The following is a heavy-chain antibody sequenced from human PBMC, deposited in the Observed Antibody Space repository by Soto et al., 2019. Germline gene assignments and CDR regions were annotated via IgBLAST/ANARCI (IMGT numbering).Heavy chain of an antibody. CDR3: AGQGFGHLHGLVDV. Sequence: PSETLSLTCAGSGCSISSGGYSWSWIRHPPGQGLEWIGYIHHSGSTSYNPSLKSRVTMSVDTSKNHFSLKVNSVTAADMALYYCAGQGFGHLHGLVDVWGAGATVSVTT. V-gene: IGHV4-30-2*01. CDR2: IHHSGST. CDR1: GCSISSGGYS. D-gene: IGHD3-10*01. J-gene: IGHJ6*04.